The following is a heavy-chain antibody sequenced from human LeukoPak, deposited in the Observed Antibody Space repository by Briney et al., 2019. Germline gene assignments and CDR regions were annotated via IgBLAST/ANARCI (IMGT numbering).Heavy chain of an antibody. CDR2: IRYDGSNK. CDR3: AKGGGYYYYYMDV. Sequence: HPGGSLRLSCAASGFTFSSYGMHWVRQAPGKGLEWVAFIRYDGSNKYYADSVKGRFTISRDNSKNTLYLQMNSLRAEDTAVYYCAKGGGYYYYYMDVWGKGTTVTISS. V-gene: IGHV3-30*02. J-gene: IGHJ6*03. CDR1: GFTFSSYG. D-gene: IGHD3-16*01.